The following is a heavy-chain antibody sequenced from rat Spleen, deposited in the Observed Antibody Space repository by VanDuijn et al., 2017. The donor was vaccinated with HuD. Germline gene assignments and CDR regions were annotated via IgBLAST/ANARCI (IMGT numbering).Heavy chain of an antibody. D-gene: IGHD5-1*01. CDR3: ASRWDGFAY. CDR1: GFTFSNYD. Sequence: EVQLVESGGGLVQPGRSLKLSCAASGFTFSNYDMAWVRQAPTKGLGWVASISTGGGNTYYRNSVKGRFTISRDNAKSTLYLQMNSLRSEDTATYYCASRWDGFAYWGQGTLVTVSS. J-gene: IGHJ3*01. CDR2: ISTGGGNT. V-gene: IGHV5S23*01.